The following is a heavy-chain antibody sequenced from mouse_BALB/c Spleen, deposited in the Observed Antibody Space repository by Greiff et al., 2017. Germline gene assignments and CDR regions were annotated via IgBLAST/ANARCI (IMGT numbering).Heavy chain of an antibody. CDR2: IYPGNGDT. V-gene: IGHV1-12*01. J-gene: IGHJ3*01. D-gene: IGHD1-2*01. CDR1: GYTFTSYN. CDR3: ARALSSWFAY. Sequence: QVQLQQPGAELVKPGASVKMSCKASGYTFTSYNMHWVKQTPGQGLEWIGAIYPGNGDTSYNQKFKGKATLTADKSSSTAYMQLSSLTSEDSAVYYCARALSSWFAYRGEGTLVTVSA.